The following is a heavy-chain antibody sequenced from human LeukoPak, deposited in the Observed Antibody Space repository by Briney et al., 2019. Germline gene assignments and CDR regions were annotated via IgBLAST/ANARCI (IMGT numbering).Heavy chain of an antibody. D-gene: IGHD3-10*01. V-gene: IGHV3-53*01. CDR2: IYRDAKT. CDR3: AKVKGWYGEGYFDY. J-gene: IGHJ4*02. CDR1: GFAVSSNY. Sequence: PGGSLRLSCAASGFAVSSNYMSWVRQAPGKGLEWVSVIYRDAKTYYADSVKGRFTISRDISKNTLFLQMTSLRAEDTALYYCAKVKGWYGEGYFDYWGQGTLVTVPS.